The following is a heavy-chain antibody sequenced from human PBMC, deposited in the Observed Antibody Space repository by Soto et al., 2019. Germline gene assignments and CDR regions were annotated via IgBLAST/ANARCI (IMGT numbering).Heavy chain of an antibody. Sequence: ASVKVSCKASGYTFTSYYINWVRQATGQGLEWMGWMNPNSGNTGYAQKFHGRVTMTRNTSISTAYMELSSLRSEDTAVYYCAREGVRGVIPPGGYYYGMDVWGQGTTVTVSS. D-gene: IGHD3-10*01. J-gene: IGHJ6*02. CDR2: MNPNSGNT. CDR3: AREGVRGVIPPGGYYYGMDV. V-gene: IGHV1-8*01. CDR1: GYTFTSYY.